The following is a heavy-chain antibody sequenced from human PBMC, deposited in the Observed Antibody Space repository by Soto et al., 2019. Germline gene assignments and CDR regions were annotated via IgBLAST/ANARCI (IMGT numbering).Heavy chain of an antibody. J-gene: IGHJ3*02. CDR3: ARGDYYDTSGPFSDAFDI. V-gene: IGHV3-23*01. D-gene: IGHD3-22*01. CDR1: GFTFSNYA. Sequence: GGSLRLSCAGSGFTFSNYAMSWVRQARGKGLEWVSAISTSDSTYYTDSVKGRFTISRDNSKNSLYLQMNSLRAEDTAVYFCARGDYYDTSGPFSDAFDIWGQGTMVTVSS. CDR2: ISTSDST.